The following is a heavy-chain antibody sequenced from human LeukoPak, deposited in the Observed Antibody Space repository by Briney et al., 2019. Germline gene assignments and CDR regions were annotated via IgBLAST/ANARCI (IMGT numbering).Heavy chain of an antibody. J-gene: IGHJ4*02. CDR2: IKQDGSAK. D-gene: IGHD6-13*01. CDR3: AKANSSSWYEFDY. V-gene: IGHV3-7*03. CDR1: GFTFSRHW. Sequence: GGSLRLSCAASGFTFSRHWMYWFRQAPGKGLEWVANIKQDGSAKPYVDSVKGRFTISRDNSKNTLYLQMNSLRAEDTAVYYCAKANSSSWYEFDYWGQGTLVTVSS.